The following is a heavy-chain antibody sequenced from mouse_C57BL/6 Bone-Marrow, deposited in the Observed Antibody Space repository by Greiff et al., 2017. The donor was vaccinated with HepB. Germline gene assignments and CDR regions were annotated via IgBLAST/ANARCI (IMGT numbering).Heavy chain of an antibody. V-gene: IGHV1-81*01. CDR2: IYPRSGNT. J-gene: IGHJ2*01. CDR1: GYTFTSYG. Sequence: QVQLKQSGAELARPGASVKLSCTASGYTFTSYGISWVKQRTGQGLEWIGEIYPRSGNTYYNEKFKGKATLTADKSSSTAYMELRLLTAEDAAVYCCARCADYGSSFPYLDYWGQGTTLTVSS. D-gene: IGHD1-1*01. CDR3: ARCADYGSSFPYLDY.